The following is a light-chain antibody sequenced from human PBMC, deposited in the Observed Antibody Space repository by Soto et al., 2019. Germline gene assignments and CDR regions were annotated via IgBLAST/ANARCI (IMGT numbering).Light chain of an antibody. CDR3: QTWGTGILV. CDR2: LNSDGSH. CDR1: SGHSSYA. Sequence: QSVLTQSPSASASLGASVKVTCTLSSGHSSYAIAWHQQQPEKGPRYLMKLNSDGSHSKGDGIPDRFSGSSSGAERYLTISSLQSEDEADYYCQTWGTGILVFGGGTQLTVL. V-gene: IGLV4-69*01. J-gene: IGLJ2*01.